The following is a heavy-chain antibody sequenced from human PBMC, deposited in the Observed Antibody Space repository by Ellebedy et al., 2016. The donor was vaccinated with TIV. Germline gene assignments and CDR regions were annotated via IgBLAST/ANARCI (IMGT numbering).Heavy chain of an antibody. V-gene: IGHV3-23*01. J-gene: IGHJ4*02. CDR1: GFTFSSYA. Sequence: GESLKISXAASGFTFSSYAMSWVRQAPGKGLEWVSAISGSGGSTYYADSVKGRFTISRDNSKNTLYLQMNSLRAEDTAVYYCAKGNDFWSGYSTFDYWGQGTLVTVSS. CDR3: AKGNDFWSGYSTFDY. CDR2: ISGSGGST. D-gene: IGHD3-3*01.